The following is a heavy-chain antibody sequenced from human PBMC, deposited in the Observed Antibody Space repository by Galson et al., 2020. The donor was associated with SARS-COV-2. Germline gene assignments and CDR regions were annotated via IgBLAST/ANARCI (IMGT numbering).Heavy chain of an antibody. CDR3: ARDSVNNYYDSSGLIDY. J-gene: IGHJ4*02. CDR2: ISSRSSYI. Sequence: GGSLRLSCAASGFTFSSYSMNWVRQAPGKGLEWVSSISSRSSYIYYADSVKGRFTISRDNAKNSLYLQMNSLRAEDTAVYYCARDSVNNYYDSSGLIDYWGQGTLVTVSS. CDR1: GFTFSSYS. D-gene: IGHD3-22*01. V-gene: IGHV3-21*01.